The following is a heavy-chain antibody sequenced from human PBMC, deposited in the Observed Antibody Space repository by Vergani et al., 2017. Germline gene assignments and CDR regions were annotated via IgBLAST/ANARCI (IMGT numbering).Heavy chain of an antibody. Sequence: QVQLVQTGAEVKKPGSSVKVSCKASGGTFSSYAISWVRQAPGQGLEWMGGIIPIFGTANYAQKFQGRVTITADESTSTAYMELSSLRSEDTAVYYCARGGSIAVAGENAFDDWGQGTLVTVSS. CDR2: IIPIFGTA. CDR1: GGTFSSYA. J-gene: IGHJ4*02. D-gene: IGHD6-19*01. V-gene: IGHV1-69*01. CDR3: ARGGSIAVAGENAFDD.